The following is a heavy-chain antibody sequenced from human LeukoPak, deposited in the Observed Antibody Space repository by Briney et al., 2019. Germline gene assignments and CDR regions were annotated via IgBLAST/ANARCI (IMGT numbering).Heavy chain of an antibody. D-gene: IGHD3-3*01. Sequence: PGGSLRLSCAASGFTFNNYAVNWVRQAPGKGLEWVSGISASAGSTKYADFVKGRFTISRDNSKNTLYLQMNSLRAEDTAVYYCAKQSNDFWDGYTAPPGFGMDVRGQGITVTVSS. CDR2: ISASAGST. CDR3: AKQSNDFWDGYTAPPGFGMDV. J-gene: IGHJ6*02. CDR1: GFTFNNYA. V-gene: IGHV3-23*01.